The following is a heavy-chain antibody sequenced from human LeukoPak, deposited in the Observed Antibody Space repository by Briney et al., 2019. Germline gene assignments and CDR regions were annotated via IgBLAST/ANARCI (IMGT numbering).Heavy chain of an antibody. Sequence: PSETLSLTCAVYGGSFSGYYWSWIRQPPGKGLEWIGEINHSGSTNYNPSLKSRVTISVDTSKNQFSLKLSSVTAADTAVHYCARRGTLLWFGETPNWFDPWGQGTLVTVSS. CDR3: ARRGTLLWFGETPNWFDP. V-gene: IGHV4-34*01. CDR2: INHSGST. J-gene: IGHJ5*02. CDR1: GGSFSGYY. D-gene: IGHD3-10*01.